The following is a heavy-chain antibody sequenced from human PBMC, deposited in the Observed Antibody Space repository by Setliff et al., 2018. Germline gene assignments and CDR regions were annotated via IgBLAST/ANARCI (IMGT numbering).Heavy chain of an antibody. J-gene: IGHJ4*02. D-gene: IGHD2-15*01. CDR1: GYTFTDFG. CDR2: ISSRSTYI. V-gene: IGHV3-21*06. Sequence: GASVKVSCKASGYTFTDFGINWVRQAPGKGLEWVSSISSRSTYIYYADSVKGRFTISRDNANNSLYLQMNSLRAEDTATYYCARFACNGGSCYLSASDYWGQGTLVTVSS. CDR3: ARFACNGGSCYLSASDY.